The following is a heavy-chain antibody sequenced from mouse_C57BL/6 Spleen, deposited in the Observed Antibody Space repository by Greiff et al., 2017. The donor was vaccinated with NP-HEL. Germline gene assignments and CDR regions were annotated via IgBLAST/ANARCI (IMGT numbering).Heavy chain of an antibody. Sequence: EVHLVESGGGLVKPGGSLKLSCAASGFTFSSYAMSWVRQTPDNVKGRFTISRDNAKNNLYLQMSHLKSEDTAMYYCARDRGLLLPHWYFDVWGTGTTVTVSS. V-gene: IGHV5-4*01. CDR3: ARDRGLLLPHWYFDV. J-gene: IGHJ1*03. D-gene: IGHD2-12*01. CDR1: GFTFSSYA.